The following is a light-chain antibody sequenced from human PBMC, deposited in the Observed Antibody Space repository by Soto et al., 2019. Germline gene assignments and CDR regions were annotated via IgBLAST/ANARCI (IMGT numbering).Light chain of an antibody. CDR2: GAS. CDR3: QQYNNWPQT. CDR1: QSVSSN. V-gene: IGKV3-15*01. J-gene: IGKJ2*01. Sequence: EIVMTQSPATLSVSPGERATLSCRASQSVSSNLAWYQQKPGQAPRLLIYGASTRATGIPARFSGSGSGTDFTLTISSLPSEDVAVYYCQQYNNWPQTFGQGTKLEIK.